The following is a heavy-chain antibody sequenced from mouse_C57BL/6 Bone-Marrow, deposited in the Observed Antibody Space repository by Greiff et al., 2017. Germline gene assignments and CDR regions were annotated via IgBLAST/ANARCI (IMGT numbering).Heavy chain of an antibody. CDR2: IDPANGNT. V-gene: IGHV14-3*01. J-gene: IGHJ1*03. D-gene: IGHD2-14*01. CDR1: GFNIKNTY. CDR3: AGGVHFDV. Sequence: VQLKESVAELVRPGASVKLSCTASGFNIKNTYMHWVKQRPEQGLAWIGRIDPANGNTKYAPKFQGKATITADTSSNTAYLQLSRLTSEDTAIYYCAGGVHFDVWGTGTTGTVYS.